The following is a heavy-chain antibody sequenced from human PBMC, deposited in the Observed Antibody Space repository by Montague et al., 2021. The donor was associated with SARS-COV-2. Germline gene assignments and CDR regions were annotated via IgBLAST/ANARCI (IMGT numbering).Heavy chain of an antibody. CDR3: TRVHDRSWSDY. D-gene: IGHD2-15*01. Sequence: SETLSLTCTVSGGSVSSYYWSWIRQPPGKGLEWVGYIHYSGTKRYNPSLNSRVTILLDTSKNQFSLKLSSLTAADTAVYYCTRVHDRSWSDYWGQGSLVTVSS. J-gene: IGHJ4*02. V-gene: IGHV4-59*02. CDR1: GGSVSSYY. CDR2: IHYSGTK.